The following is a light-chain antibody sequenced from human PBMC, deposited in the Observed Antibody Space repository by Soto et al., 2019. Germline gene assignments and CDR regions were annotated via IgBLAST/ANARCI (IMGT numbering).Light chain of an antibody. Sequence: DIQMTQSPYSVSASVGDRVIITCRASQDISNWLTWYQQKPGEAPKILIHSASILQSGVPSRFSGSGSGTDFTLTISCLQSEDFATYYCQQYYSYPFGTFGQGTKVEIK. CDR1: QDISNW. CDR2: SAS. CDR3: QQYYSYPFGT. V-gene: IGKV1D-16*01. J-gene: IGKJ1*01.